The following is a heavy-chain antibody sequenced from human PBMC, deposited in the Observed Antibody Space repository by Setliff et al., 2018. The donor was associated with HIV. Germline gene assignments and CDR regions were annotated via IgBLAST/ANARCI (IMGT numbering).Heavy chain of an antibody. CDR2: IYTNGRT. CDR1: GDSISRDFYY. CDR3: ARNDAFDI. V-gene: IGHV4-61*09. Sequence: SETLSLTCTVSGDSISRDFYYWNWIRQPAGKGLEWIGHIYTNGRTHYNPSIKSRVTISMDTSKNQFSLKLSSVTAADTAVYYCARNDAFDIWGQGTLVTVSS. J-gene: IGHJ3*02.